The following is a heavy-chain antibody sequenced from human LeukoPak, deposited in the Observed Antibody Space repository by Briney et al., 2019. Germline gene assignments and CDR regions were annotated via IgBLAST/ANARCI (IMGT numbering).Heavy chain of an antibody. CDR2: INPSTGNP. J-gene: IGHJ4*02. CDR3: ARAYQRVGQLSLPDY. Sequence: ASVKVSCKASGYTFTNYAMNWVRQAPGQGLEWMGWINPSTGNPTYAQAFTGRVVFSLDTSVSTTYLQISSLKSEDTAVYYCARAYQRVGQLSLPDYWGQGTLVTVAS. CDR1: GYTFTNYA. V-gene: IGHV7-4-1*02. D-gene: IGHD3-16*02.